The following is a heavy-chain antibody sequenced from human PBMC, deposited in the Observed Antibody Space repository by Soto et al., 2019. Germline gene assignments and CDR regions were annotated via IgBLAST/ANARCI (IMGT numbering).Heavy chain of an antibody. CDR1: GFTFSSYA. CDR3: ARRDGLDY. J-gene: IGHJ4*02. CDR2: ISAIDFST. V-gene: IGHV3-23*01. Sequence: EVQLLESGGGLVQPGGSLRLSCAASGFTFSSYAMTWVRQAPGKGLEWVSAISAIDFSTYYADSVNGRFTISRDNSKNPVYLQMNSLRAEDTAVYYCARRDGLDYWGQGTLVTVSS.